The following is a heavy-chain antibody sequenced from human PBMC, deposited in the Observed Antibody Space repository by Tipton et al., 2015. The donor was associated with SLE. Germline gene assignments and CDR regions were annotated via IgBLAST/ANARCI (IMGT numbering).Heavy chain of an antibody. V-gene: IGHV4-39*01. Sequence: TLSLTCSVSGDSFYSSHDQWDWIRQSPGKGLEWIGSRFSGGSTYYNPSLKSRFTISVDMSKSQFSLNLNLVTAADTAIYYCARRKYYYMDVWGKGATVTVSS. CDR2: RFSGGST. J-gene: IGHJ6*03. CDR3: ARRKYYYMDV. CDR1: GDSFYSSHDQ.